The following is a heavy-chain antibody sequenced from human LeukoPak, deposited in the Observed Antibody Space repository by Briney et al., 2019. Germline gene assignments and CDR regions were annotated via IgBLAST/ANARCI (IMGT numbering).Heavy chain of an antibody. V-gene: IGHV1-2*02. J-gene: IGHJ4*02. CDR3: ASTNVLLWSGYYTSYYFDY. CDR2: INPNSGGT. D-gene: IGHD3-3*01. Sequence: ASVKASCKASGYTFTGYYMHWVRQAPGQGLEWMGWINPNSGGTNYAQKFQGRVTMTRDTSISTAYMELSRLRSDDTAVYYCASTNVLLWSGYYTSYYFDYWGQGTLVTVSS. CDR1: GYTFTGYY.